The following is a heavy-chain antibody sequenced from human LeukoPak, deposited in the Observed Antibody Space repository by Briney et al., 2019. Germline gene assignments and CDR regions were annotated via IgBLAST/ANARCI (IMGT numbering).Heavy chain of an antibody. CDR3: ARVEYFERKDAFDV. V-gene: IGHV4-59*01. D-gene: IGHD3-3*01. J-gene: IGHJ3*01. CDR2: IYYSGST. CDR1: GGSISSYY. Sequence: PSETLSLTCTVSGGSISSYYWSWIRQPPGKGLEWIGYIYYSGSTNYNPSLKSRVTISVDTSKNQFSLKLSSVTAADTAVYYCARVEYFERKDAFDVWGQGTMVTVSS.